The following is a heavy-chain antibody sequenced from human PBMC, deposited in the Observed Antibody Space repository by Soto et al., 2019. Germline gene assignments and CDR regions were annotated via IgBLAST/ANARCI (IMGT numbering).Heavy chain of an antibody. J-gene: IGHJ4*02. CDR3: ARSDDGYSSSWYHDAPGFDY. V-gene: IGHV3-7*05. D-gene: IGHD6-13*01. CDR1: GFTFSSYW. Sequence: GGSLRLSCAASGFTFSSYWMSWVRQAPGKGLEWVANIKQDGSEKYYVDSVKGRFTISRDNAKNSLYLQMNSLRAEDTAVYYCARSDDGYSSSWYHDAPGFDYWGQGTLVTVSS. CDR2: IKQDGSEK.